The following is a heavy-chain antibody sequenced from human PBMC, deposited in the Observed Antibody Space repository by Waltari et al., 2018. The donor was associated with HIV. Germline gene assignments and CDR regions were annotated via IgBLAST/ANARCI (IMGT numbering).Heavy chain of an antibody. Sequence: QVRLQESGPGQVEPSGTLSLTCAVSGGSISTYNWWAWVRQSPGKGLEWIGEIYHAGSTNYNKSLKSRVTISGDKWKNQCSLELRSVTAADAAVYYCVRVVSDGNGSSWLDPWGQGTLVTVSS. CDR3: VRVVSDGNGSSWLDP. D-gene: IGHD2-21*01. J-gene: IGHJ5*02. V-gene: IGHV4-4*02. CDR2: IYHAGST. CDR1: GGSISTYNW.